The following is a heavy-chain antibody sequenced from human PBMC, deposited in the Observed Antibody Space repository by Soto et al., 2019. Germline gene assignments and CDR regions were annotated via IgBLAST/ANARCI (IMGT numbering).Heavy chain of an antibody. CDR3: ARRFGYGDFHFDY. D-gene: IGHD4-17*01. CDR2: IYYSGST. CDR1: GGSISSYY. J-gene: IGHJ4*02. V-gene: IGHV4-59*08. Sequence: PSETLSLTCTVSGGSISSYYWSWIRQPPGKGLEWIGYIYYSGSTNYNPSLKSRVTISVDTSKNQFSLKLSSVTAADTAVYYCARRFGYGDFHFDYWGQGTLVTVSS.